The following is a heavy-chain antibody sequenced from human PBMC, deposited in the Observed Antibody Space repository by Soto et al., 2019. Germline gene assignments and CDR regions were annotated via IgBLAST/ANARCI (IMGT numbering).Heavy chain of an antibody. V-gene: IGHV3-30*18. CDR1: AFTFSSYR. CDR3: VKERYGQLWLEDYGMDV. CDR2: ISYDASDK. D-gene: IGHD5-18*01. Sequence: QVQLVESGGGVVQPGRSLRLSCAASAFTFSSYRIHWVRQAPGKGLDWVAVISYDASDKYYADSVKGRFTISRDNSKNTLYLKMNSLRAEDTAVYYCVKERYGQLWLEDYGMDVWGQGPTVTVSS. J-gene: IGHJ6*02.